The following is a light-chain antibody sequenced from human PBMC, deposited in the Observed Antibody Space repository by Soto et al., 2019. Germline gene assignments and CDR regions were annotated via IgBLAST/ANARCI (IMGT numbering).Light chain of an antibody. CDR2: DAS. CDR3: QQYDNLPFT. CDR1: QDSRKY. J-gene: IGKJ3*01. Sequence: DLQMTQSPSSLSASVGDRVTITCQASQDSRKYLNWYQQKPGKAPKLLIYDASNLETGVPSRFSGSGSGTYFTFTISSLQPEDIATYYCQQYDNLPFTFGPGTKVDIK. V-gene: IGKV1-33*01.